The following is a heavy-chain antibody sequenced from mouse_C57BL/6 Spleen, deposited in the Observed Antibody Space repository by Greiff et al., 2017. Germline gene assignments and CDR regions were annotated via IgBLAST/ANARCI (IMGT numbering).Heavy chain of an antibody. D-gene: IGHD1-1*01. CDR3: ARKSSYKDYFDY. Sequence: QVQLQQPGAELVKPGASVKMSCKASGYPFTSYWITWVKQRPGQGLEWIGDIYPGSGSTNYNEKFKSKATLTVDTSSSTAYMQLSSLTSEDSAVYYCARKSSYKDYFDYWGQGTTLTVSS. CDR2: IYPGSGST. CDR1: GYPFTSYW. J-gene: IGHJ2*01. V-gene: IGHV1-55*01.